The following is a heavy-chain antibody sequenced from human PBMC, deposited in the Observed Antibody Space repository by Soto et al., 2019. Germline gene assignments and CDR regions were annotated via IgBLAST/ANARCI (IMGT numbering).Heavy chain of an antibody. Sequence: QVQLEESGGGVVQPGRSLRLSCEASGFTFNPYSMHWVLQPPGKGLEWLAAIWYDGTQKYYADSVKGRFIISRDNSKKTLYLERNSLRAEDTAVYYCARAGGTTVTGLWHFDSWGQGTLVTVSS. J-gene: IGHJ4*02. CDR1: GFTFNPYS. V-gene: IGHV3-33*01. D-gene: IGHD4-17*01. CDR2: IWYDGTQK. CDR3: ARAGGTTVTGLWHFDS.